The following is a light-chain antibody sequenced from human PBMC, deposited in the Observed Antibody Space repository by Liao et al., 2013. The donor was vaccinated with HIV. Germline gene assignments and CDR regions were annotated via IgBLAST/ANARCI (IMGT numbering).Light chain of an antibody. J-gene: IGLJ2*01. Sequence: SYVLTQPPSVSVAPGETATITCGGNNIGSKSVHWYQQKPGQAPVLVIYYDSDRPSGIPERFSGSNSGNTATLTISRVEAGDEADYYCQVWDSSSDHLVFGGGTKLTVL. CDR1: NIGSKS. CDR2: YDS. V-gene: IGLV3-21*04. CDR3: QVWDSSSDHLV.